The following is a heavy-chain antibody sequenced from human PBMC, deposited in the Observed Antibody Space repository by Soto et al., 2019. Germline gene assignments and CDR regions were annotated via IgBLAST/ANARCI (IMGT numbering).Heavy chain of an antibody. CDR3: ARREYSYGSNWFDP. CDR1: GGSIISYY. V-gene: IGHV4-59*08. Sequence: SETLSLTCTVSGGSIISYYWSWIRQPPGKGLEWIGYIYYSESTNYNHSIKRRVTISVDTSKNQLSLKMSSVTAADTAVYYCARREYSYGSNWFDPWGQGTLVTVS. D-gene: IGHD5-18*01. CDR2: IYYSEST. J-gene: IGHJ5*02.